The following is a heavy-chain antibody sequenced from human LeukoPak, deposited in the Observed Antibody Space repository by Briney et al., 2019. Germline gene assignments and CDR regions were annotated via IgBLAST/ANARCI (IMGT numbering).Heavy chain of an antibody. J-gene: IGHJ2*01. V-gene: IGHV4-39*01. Sequence: SETLSLTCTVSGGSISSSSYYWGWIRQPPGKGLEWIGSIYYSGSTYYNPSLKSRVTISVDTSKNQFPLKLSSVTAADTAVYYCARHTGIAARPGYWYFDLWGRGTLVTVSS. D-gene: IGHD6-6*01. CDR2: IYYSGST. CDR3: ARHTGIAARPGYWYFDL. CDR1: GGSISSSSYY.